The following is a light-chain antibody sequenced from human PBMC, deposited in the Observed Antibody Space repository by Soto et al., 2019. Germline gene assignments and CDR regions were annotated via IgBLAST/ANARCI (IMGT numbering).Light chain of an antibody. CDR1: QSVSSN. V-gene: IGKV3-15*01. CDR2: GAS. Sequence: EIVMTQSPATLSVSPGVRATLSCRASQSVSSNLAWYQQKPGQAPRLLIYGASTRATGIPARFSGSGSGTEFTLTISSLQSEDFAVYYCQQYNNWPQWTFGQGTKVEIK. CDR3: QQYNNWPQWT. J-gene: IGKJ1*01.